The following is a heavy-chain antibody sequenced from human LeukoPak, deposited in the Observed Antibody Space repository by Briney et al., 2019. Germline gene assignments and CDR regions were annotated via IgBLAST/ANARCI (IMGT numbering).Heavy chain of an antibody. CDR3: ARGPDRIQLWLPDY. V-gene: IGHV4-59*01. CDR2: IYYSGST. D-gene: IGHD5-18*01. J-gene: IGHJ4*02. Sequence: SETLSLTCTVPGGSISSYYWSWIRQPPGKGLEWIGYIYYSGSTNYNPSLKSRVTISVDTSKNQFSLKLSSVTAADTAVYYCARGPDRIQLWLPDYWGQGMLVTVSS. CDR1: GGSISSYY.